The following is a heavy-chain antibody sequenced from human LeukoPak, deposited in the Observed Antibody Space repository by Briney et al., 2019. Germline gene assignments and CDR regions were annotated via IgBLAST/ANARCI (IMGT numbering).Heavy chain of an antibody. CDR3: ALRGLVRGFDP. Sequence: SETLSLTCTVSGGSTSSSSSYCNWIRQPAGKGLEWIGRIYTSGSTNYNPSLKSRVTISVDTSKNQFSLKLSSVTAADTAVYYCALRGLVRGFDPWGQGTLVTVSS. V-gene: IGHV4-61*02. D-gene: IGHD2-2*01. CDR2: IYTSGST. J-gene: IGHJ5*02. CDR1: GGSTSSSSSY.